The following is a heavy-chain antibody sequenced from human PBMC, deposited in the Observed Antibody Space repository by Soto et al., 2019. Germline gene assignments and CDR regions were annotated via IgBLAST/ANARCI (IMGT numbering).Heavy chain of an antibody. J-gene: IGHJ4*02. Sequence: PGGSLRLSCAASGFTFSSYSMNWVRQAPGKGLEWVSYISSSSSTIYYADSVKGRFTISRDNAKNSLYLQMNSLRDEDTAVYYCARDPDYYDSSGQIDHWGQGTLVTVSS. CDR1: GFTFSSYS. D-gene: IGHD3-22*01. CDR2: ISSSSSTI. CDR3: ARDPDYYDSSGQIDH. V-gene: IGHV3-48*02.